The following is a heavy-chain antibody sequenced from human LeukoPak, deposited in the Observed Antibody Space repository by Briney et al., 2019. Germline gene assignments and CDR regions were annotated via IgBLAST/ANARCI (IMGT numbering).Heavy chain of an antibody. V-gene: IGHV1-2*02. CDR1: GYTFTGYY. CDR2: INPNSGGT. CDR3: ARTTSGSWYFDY. Sequence: ASVKVSCKASGYTFTGYYMHWVRQAPGQGLEWMGWINPNSGGTNHAQKFQGRVTMTRDTSISTAYMELSRLRSDDTAVYYCARTTSGSWYFDYWGQGTLVTVSS. J-gene: IGHJ4*02. D-gene: IGHD6-13*01.